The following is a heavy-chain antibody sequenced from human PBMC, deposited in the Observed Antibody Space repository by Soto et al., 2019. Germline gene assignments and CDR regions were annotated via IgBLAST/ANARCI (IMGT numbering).Heavy chain of an antibody. CDR3: AKVAVTGPLFYYYYIEV. CDR2: ISWNSVTL. J-gene: IGHJ6*03. D-gene: IGHD2-15*01. V-gene: IGHV3-9*01. CDR1: GFTFGDYA. Sequence: EVQLVESGGGLVQPGRTLRLSCAASGFTFGDYAMHWVRQAPGKGLDWVSSISWNSVTLAYADSVKGRFTISRDNAQSSLYLQMKTLTPDDTGVYYCAKVAVTGPLFYYYYIEVWGQGATVTVSS.